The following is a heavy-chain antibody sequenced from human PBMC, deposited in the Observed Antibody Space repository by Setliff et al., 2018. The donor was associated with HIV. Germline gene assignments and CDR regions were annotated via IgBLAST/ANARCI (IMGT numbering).Heavy chain of an antibody. CDR2: IWYDGSNK. CDR1: GFTFRSYG. J-gene: IGHJ4*02. Sequence: PGGSLRLSCAVSGFTFRSYGIQWVRQAPGKGLEWVAVIWYDGSNKYYADSVKGRFTISRDNSKNTLYLQMNSLRAEDTAVYYCARELSAGYYYDSSGGVLDYWGQGTLVTVSS. V-gene: IGHV3-33*01. D-gene: IGHD3-22*01. CDR3: ARELSAGYYYDSSGGVLDY.